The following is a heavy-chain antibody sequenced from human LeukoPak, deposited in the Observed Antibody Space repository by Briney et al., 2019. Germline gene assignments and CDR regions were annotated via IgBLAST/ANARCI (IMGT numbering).Heavy chain of an antibody. J-gene: IGHJ4*02. CDR1: GFTFSSYW. V-gene: IGHV3-74*01. D-gene: IGHD3-16*01. CDR2: INTDGTST. CDR3: ATDGSYALGG. Sequence: GGSLRLSCAASGFTFSSYWMHWVRQAPGKGLVWVSRINTDGTSTSYADNVKGRFTVSRDNAKNTVYLQMNSLRVEDTAVYYCATDGSYALGGWGQGTLVTVSS.